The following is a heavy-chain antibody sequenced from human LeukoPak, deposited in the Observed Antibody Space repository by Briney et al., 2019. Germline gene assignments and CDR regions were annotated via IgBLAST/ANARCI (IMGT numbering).Heavy chain of an antibody. J-gene: IGHJ4*02. V-gene: IGHV4-34*01. CDR2: INHSGST. D-gene: IGHD3-22*01. CDR1: GGSFSGYY. Sequence: PSETLSLIWAVYGGSFSGYYWSWIRQPPGKGLEWIGEINHSGSTNYNPSLKSRVTISVDTSKNQFSLKLSFVTAADTAVYYCARDPPYYYDSSGPFDYWGQGTLVTVSS. CDR3: ARDPPYYYDSSGPFDY.